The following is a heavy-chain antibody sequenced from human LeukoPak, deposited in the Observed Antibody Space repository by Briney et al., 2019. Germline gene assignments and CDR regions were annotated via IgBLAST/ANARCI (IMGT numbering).Heavy chain of an antibody. CDR1: GGSFRGYY. Sequence: SETLSLTCAVYGGSFRGYYWSWIRQPPGKGLEWIGEINHGGSTNYNPSLESRVTISLDTSKNQFSLKLRSVTAADTAVYYCAMSLDTVMATAVYWGEGTLVTVSS. CDR3: AMSLDTVMATAVY. D-gene: IGHD5-18*01. J-gene: IGHJ4*02. V-gene: IGHV4-34*01. CDR2: INHGGST.